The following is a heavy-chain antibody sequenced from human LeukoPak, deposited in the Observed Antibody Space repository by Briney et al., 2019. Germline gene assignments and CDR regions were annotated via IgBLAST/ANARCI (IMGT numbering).Heavy chain of an antibody. Sequence: PGGSLKLSCAASGFTFSGSAMHWVRQASGKGLGWVGRIRSKANSYATAYAASVRGRFTISRDDSKNTAYLQMNSLKTEDTAVYYCTSRVNYYYGMDVWGQGTTVTVSS. CDR1: GFTFSGSA. CDR2: IRSKANSYAT. V-gene: IGHV3-73*01. J-gene: IGHJ6*02. D-gene: IGHD4-11*01. CDR3: TSRVNYYYGMDV.